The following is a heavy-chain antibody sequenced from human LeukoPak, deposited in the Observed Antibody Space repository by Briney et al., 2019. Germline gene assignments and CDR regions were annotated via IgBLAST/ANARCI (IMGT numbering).Heavy chain of an antibody. CDR1: GYTFTGYY. J-gene: IGHJ4*02. D-gene: IGHD3-22*01. CDR3: AMSHDYYDSSGYYYFDY. V-gene: IGHV1-2*02. CDR2: INPNNGGT. Sequence: GASVKVSCKASGYTFTGYYMHWVRQAPGQGLEWMGWINPNNGGTNYAQKFQGRVTMTRDTSISTAYMELSRLRSDGTAVYYCAMSHDYYDSSGYYYFDYWGQGTLVTVSS.